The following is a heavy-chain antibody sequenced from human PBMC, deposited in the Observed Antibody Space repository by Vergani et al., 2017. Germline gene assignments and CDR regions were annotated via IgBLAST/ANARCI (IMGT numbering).Heavy chain of an antibody. CDR3: ARRGRIVGAPDY. CDR2: IYYSGST. J-gene: IGHJ4*02. CDR1: GGSISSSSYY. D-gene: IGHD1-26*01. Sequence: QLQLQESGPGLVKPSETLSLTCTVSGGSISSSSYYWGWIRQPPGKGLGWIGSIYYSGSTYYNPALKSRVTISVDTSKNPCSLKLSSVTAADTAVYYCARRGRIVGAPDYWGQGTLVTVSS. V-gene: IGHV4-39*01.